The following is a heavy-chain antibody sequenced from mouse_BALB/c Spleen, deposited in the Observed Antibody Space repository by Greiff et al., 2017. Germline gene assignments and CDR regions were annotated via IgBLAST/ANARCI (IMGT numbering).Heavy chain of an antibody. J-gene: IGHJ2*01. CDR3: ARLYYGNPYYFDY. CDR1: GFTFSSYT. V-gene: IGHV5-12-2*01. Sequence: EVHLVESGGGLVQPGGSLKLSCAASGFTFSSYTMSWVRQTPEKRLEWVAYISNGGGSTYYPDTVKGRFTISRDNAKNTLYLQMSSLKSEDTAMYYCARLYYGNPYYFDYWGQGTTLTVSS. D-gene: IGHD2-1*01. CDR2: ISNGGGST.